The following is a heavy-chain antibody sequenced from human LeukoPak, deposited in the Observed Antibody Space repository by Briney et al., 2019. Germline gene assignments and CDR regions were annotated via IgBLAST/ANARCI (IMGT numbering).Heavy chain of an antibody. D-gene: IGHD1-26*01. CDR2: ISSSSSYI. CDR1: GFTFSSYS. Sequence: GGSLRLFCAASGFTFSSYSMNWVRQAPGKGLEWVSSISSSSSYIYYADSVKGRFTISRDNAKNSLYLQMNSLRAEDTAVYYCARDYSGSFESPPHHWGQGTLVTVSS. CDR3: ARDYSGSFESPPHH. J-gene: IGHJ5*02. V-gene: IGHV3-21*01.